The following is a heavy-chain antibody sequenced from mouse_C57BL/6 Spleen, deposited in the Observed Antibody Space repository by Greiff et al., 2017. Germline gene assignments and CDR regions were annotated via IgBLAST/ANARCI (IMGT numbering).Heavy chain of an antibody. CDR2: IYPEDGDT. D-gene: IGHD4-1*02. CDR1: GYAFSSYW. CDR3: ARSTGDRGFFDY. V-gene: IGHV1-80*01. Sequence: VQLQQSGAELVKPGASVKISCKASGYAFSSYWMNWVKQRPGKGLEWIGQIYPEDGDTNYNGKFKGKATLTADKSSSTAYMQLSSLTSEDSAVYFCARSTGDRGFFDYWGQGTTLTVSS. J-gene: IGHJ2*01.